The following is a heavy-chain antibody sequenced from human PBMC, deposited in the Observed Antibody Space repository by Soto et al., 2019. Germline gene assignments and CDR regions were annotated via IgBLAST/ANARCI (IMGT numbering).Heavy chain of an antibody. CDR3: TREGNGWYEKSFDI. V-gene: IGHV3-74*01. CDR1: GFTFSSYW. J-gene: IGHJ3*02. D-gene: IGHD6-19*01. Sequence: EVQLVESEGGLVQPGGSLRLSCAASGFTFSSYWMHWVRQTPGKGLEWVSRIKSDGSRTVYAESVKGRFTISRDSAESTVYMQMSSLRVEDTAVYYCTREGNGWYEKSFDIWGQGTTVTVSS. CDR2: IKSDGSRT.